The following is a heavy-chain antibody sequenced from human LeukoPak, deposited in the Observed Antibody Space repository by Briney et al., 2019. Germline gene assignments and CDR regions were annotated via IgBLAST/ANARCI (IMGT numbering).Heavy chain of an antibody. D-gene: IGHD6-25*01. CDR1: GGSISSYY. CDR2: IYYSGST. V-gene: IGHV4-59*12. CDR3: ARDRIAAIDY. Sequence: PSETLSLTCTVPGGSISSYYWSWIRQPPGKGLEWIGYIYYSGSTNYNPSLKSRVTISVDTSKNQFSLKLSSVTAADTAVYYCARDRIAAIDYWGQGTLVTVSS. J-gene: IGHJ4*02.